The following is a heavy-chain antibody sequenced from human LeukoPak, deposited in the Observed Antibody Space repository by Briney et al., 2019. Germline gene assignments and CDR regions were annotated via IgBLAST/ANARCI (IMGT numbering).Heavy chain of an antibody. CDR2: INGDGSTS. D-gene: IGHD1-1*01. J-gene: IGHJ4*02. CDR1: GFTFSSYW. CDR3: ARASNRNSISFDY. V-gene: IGHV3-74*01. Sequence: GGSLRLSCAASGFTFSSYWMNWVRQAPGKGLVWVSRINGDGSTSNYADSVKGRFTISRDNAKNTLYLQMSSLRAEDTAVYYCARASNRNSISFDYWGQGTMVTVSS.